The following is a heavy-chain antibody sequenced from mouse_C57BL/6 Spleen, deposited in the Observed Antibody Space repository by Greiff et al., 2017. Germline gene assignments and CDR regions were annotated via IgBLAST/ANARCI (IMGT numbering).Heavy chain of an antibody. CDR3: AREGIDYDGNYFDY. CDR1: GYTFTSYN. V-gene: IGHV1-12*01. D-gene: IGHD2-4*01. CDR2: FYPGNGDT. J-gene: IGHJ2*01. Sequence: QFQLQRSGAELVRPGASVKMPCKASGYTFTSYNMPWVKQTPSQGLDWIGAFYPGNGDTSYNQKFKGKATLTVDKSSSTAYMQLSSLTSEDSAVDFCAREGIDYDGNYFDYWGQGTTRTVSS.